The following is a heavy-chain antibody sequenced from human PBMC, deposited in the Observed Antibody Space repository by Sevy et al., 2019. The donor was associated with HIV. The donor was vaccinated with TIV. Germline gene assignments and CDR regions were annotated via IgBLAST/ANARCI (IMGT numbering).Heavy chain of an antibody. J-gene: IGHJ6*02. CDR2: ISYDGSNK. D-gene: IGHD6-19*01. CDR1: GFTFSSYG. V-gene: IGHV3-30*18. Sequence: GGSLRLSCAASGFTFSSYGMHWVRQAPGKGLEWVAVISYDGSNKYYADSVKGRFTISRDNSKNTLYLQMNSLRAEDTAVYYWAKGAVAGTLTYAYYYYGMDVWGQGTTVTVSS. CDR3: AKGAVAGTLTYAYYYYGMDV.